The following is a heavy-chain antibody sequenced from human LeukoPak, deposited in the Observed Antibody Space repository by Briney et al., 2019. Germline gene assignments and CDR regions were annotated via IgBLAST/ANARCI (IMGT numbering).Heavy chain of an antibody. Sequence: PGGSLRLSCAASEFTFSSYWMHRVRQAPGKGLEWVSSVSANGGSTYYADSVKGRFTISRDNSKNTLYLQMNSLRAEDTAVYYCAKDLEWLSYFDYWGQGTLVTVSS. D-gene: IGHD3-3*01. CDR1: EFTFSSYW. CDR3: AKDLEWLSYFDY. V-gene: IGHV3-23*01. J-gene: IGHJ4*02. CDR2: VSANGGST.